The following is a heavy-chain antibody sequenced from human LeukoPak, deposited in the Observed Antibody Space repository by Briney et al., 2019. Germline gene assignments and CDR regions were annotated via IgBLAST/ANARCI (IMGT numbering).Heavy chain of an antibody. J-gene: IGHJ3*02. Sequence: PSETLSLTCSVSGVAIRSYCWSWIRQSPGRGLEWIGDISYSGSTRYNPSLESRVTMSQDTSKNQFSLKVNSVTAADSAVYYCARETDLTVAGGFRNAFDIWGQGTRDTVSS. V-gene: IGHV4-59*12. CDR1: GVAIRSYC. CDR2: ISYSGST. D-gene: IGHD6-19*01. CDR3: ARETDLTVAGGFRNAFDI.